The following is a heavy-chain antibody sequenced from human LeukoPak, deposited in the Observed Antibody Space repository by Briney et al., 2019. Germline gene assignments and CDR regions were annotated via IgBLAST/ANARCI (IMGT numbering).Heavy chain of an antibody. Sequence: SETLSLTCTVSGGSISNYFWSWIRQPAGKGLEWIGRVSTNGNTNYNPSLKSRVTMSGDTSKNQFSLKVNSVTAADTAVYYCARDRWDDISSWSGSFDYWGQGALVTVSS. CDR2: VSTNGNT. J-gene: IGHJ4*02. D-gene: IGHD6-13*01. CDR1: GGSISNYF. V-gene: IGHV4-4*07. CDR3: ARDRWDDISSWSGSFDY.